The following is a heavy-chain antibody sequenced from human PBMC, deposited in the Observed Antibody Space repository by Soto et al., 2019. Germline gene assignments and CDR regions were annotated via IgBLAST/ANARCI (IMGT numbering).Heavy chain of an antibody. J-gene: IGHJ5*01. V-gene: IGHV4-31*03. CDR1: GASISSGGFY. Sequence: QVQLQESGPGLVQPSQTLSLTCTESGASISSGGFYWSWIRQFPGKRPEWIGYIDYRGRTFYNPSLKRRASISRDTSKSQFSLNVNSVTAADTAVFYCARVSAAGTRWFDSWGQGTLVTVSS. CDR2: IDYRGRT. D-gene: IGHD6-13*01. CDR3: ARVSAAGTRWFDS.